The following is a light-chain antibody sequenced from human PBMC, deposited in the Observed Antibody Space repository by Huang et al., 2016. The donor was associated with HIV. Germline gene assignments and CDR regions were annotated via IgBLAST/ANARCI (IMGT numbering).Light chain of an antibody. Sequence: DIQMTQSPSSLSASVGDRVTITCQASQDISNYLNWYQQKPGKAPKLLIYDASKLETGGSSRFSGSGSGTDFTFTISSLQPEDIATYYCQHYDNLRTFGQGTKVEIK. CDR1: QDISNY. CDR3: QHYDNLRT. CDR2: DAS. V-gene: IGKV1-33*01. J-gene: IGKJ1*01.